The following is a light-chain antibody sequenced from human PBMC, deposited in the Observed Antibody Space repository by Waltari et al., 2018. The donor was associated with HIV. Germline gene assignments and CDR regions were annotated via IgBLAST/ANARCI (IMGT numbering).Light chain of an antibody. CDR3: QAFDSSTVV. Sequence: SYELTQLPSVSVSPGQTARITCSGDKLGDKYACWYQQRPGQSPVLVIYQDTKRPSGIPERCSGSNAGNTATLTISGTQAMDEADYYCQAFDSSTVVFGGGTKLTVL. CDR1: KLGDKY. CDR2: QDT. V-gene: IGLV3-1*01. J-gene: IGLJ2*01.